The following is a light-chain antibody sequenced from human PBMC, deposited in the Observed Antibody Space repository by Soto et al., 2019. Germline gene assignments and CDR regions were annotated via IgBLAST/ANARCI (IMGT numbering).Light chain of an antibody. V-gene: IGLV2-23*01. J-gene: IGLJ2*01. CDR2: EGT. CDR3: CSYAGITL. CDR1: SSDVGSYNL. Sequence: QSALTQPASVSGSPGQSITISCTATSSDVGSYNLVSWYQQHPGKAPKLIIYEGTKRPSGLSDRFSGSKSGNTASLTISGLQAEDEADYYCCSYAGITLFGGGTQLTVL.